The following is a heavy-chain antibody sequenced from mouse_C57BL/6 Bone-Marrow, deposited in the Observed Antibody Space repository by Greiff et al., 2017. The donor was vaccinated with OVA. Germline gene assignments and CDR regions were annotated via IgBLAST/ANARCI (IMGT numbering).Heavy chain of an antibody. J-gene: IGHJ3*01. D-gene: IGHD4-1*01. CDR3: ARELTGSVWFAY. CDR2: IQPNSGST. V-gene: IGHV1-64*01. Sequence: QVQLQQPGAELVKPGASVKLSCKASGYTFTSYWMHWVKQRPGQGLEWIGMIQPNSGSTNYNEKFKSKATLTVDKSSSTAYMQLSSLTSEDSAVYYCARELTGSVWFAYWGQGTLVTVSA. CDR1: GYTFTSYW.